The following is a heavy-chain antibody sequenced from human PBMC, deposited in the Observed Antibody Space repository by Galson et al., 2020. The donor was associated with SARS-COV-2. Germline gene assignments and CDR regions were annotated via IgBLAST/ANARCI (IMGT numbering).Heavy chain of an antibody. CDR3: ARRAATPNFDN. CDR2: IFQDGTEK. V-gene: IGHV3-7*03. D-gene: IGHD6-13*01. Sequence: GGSLRLSCEASGFIFNSYWMGWVRQAPGKGLEWVASIFQDGTEKYHMGSEKGRFTISRDNAKNSIYLQMNSLRVDDTAVYYCARRAATPNFDNWGQGALVTVSS. CDR1: GFIFNSYW. J-gene: IGHJ4*02.